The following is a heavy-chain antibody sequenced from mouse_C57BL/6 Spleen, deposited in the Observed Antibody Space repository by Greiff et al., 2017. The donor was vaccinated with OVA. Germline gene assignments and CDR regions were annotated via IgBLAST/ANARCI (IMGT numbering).Heavy chain of an antibody. Sequence: VQLQQSGPELVKPGASVKISCKASGYSFTGYYMNWVKQSPEKSLECIGEINPSTGGTTYNQKFKAKATLTVDKSSSTAYLQLKSLTSEDSAVYYCARSDTTVVDYWGQGTTLTVSS. J-gene: IGHJ2*01. D-gene: IGHD1-1*01. V-gene: IGHV1-42*01. CDR2: INPSTGGT. CDR1: GYSFTGYY. CDR3: ARSDTTVVDY.